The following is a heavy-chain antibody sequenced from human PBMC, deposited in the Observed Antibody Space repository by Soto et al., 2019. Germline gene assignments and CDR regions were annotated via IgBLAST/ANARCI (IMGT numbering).Heavy chain of an antibody. D-gene: IGHD4-17*01. V-gene: IGHV3-21*01. CDR1: GCSFSRYS. J-gene: IGHJ4*02. Sequence: GGSLRLSCTASGCSFSRYSMNWVRQAPGKGLEWVSSIITGSGYTFYADSVKGRFTISRDNTKNSLHLQMSSLRAEDTAAYYCARDRGLDGDNYYFDYWGQGTLVTGSS. CDR3: ARDRGLDGDNYYFDY. CDR2: IITGSGYT.